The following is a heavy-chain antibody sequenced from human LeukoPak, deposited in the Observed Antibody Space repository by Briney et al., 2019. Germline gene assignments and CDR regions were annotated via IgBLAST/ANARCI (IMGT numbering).Heavy chain of an antibody. D-gene: IGHD5-12*01. J-gene: IGHJ4*02. CDR2: IYYSGST. CDR1: GGSISSYY. CDR3: ARVSSGYDLDY. Sequence: SETLSLTCTVSGGSISSYYWSWIRQPPGKGLEWIGYIYYSGSTNYNPSLKSRVTISVDKSKNQFSLKLSSVTAADTAVYYCARVSSGYDLDYWGQGTLVTVSS. V-gene: IGHV4-59*12.